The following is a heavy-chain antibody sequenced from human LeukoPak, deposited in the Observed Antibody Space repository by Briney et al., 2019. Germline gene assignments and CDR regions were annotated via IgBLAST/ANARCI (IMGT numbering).Heavy chain of an antibody. CDR1: GFTFSSYA. D-gene: IGHD1-7*01. CDR3: AKDRNNWNYAFDY. V-gene: IGHV3-23*01. CDR2: TSGSGST. Sequence: GGSLRLSCAASGFTFSSYALSWVRQAPGKGLEWVSSTSGSGSTYYADSVKGRFTISRDTSKNTLYLQMNSLRAEDTAVYYCAKDRNNWNYAFDYWGQGTLVTVSS. J-gene: IGHJ4*02.